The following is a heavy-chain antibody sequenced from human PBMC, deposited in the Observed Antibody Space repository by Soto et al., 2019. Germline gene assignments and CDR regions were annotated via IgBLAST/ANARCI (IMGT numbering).Heavy chain of an antibody. CDR2: ISGSGGST. Sequence: GGSLRLSCAASGFTFSSYAMSWVRQAPGKGLEWVSAISGSGGSTYYADSAKGRFTISRDNSKNTLYLQMNSLRAEDTAVYYCAKDWEWEPLLFSYWGQGTLVTVSS. CDR3: AKDWEWEPLLFSY. CDR1: GFTFSSYA. V-gene: IGHV3-23*01. J-gene: IGHJ4*02. D-gene: IGHD1-26*01.